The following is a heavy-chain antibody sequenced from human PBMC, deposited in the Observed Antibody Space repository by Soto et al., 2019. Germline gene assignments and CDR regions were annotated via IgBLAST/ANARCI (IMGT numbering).Heavy chain of an antibody. J-gene: IGHJ6*02. Sequence: QVQLVQSGAEVKKPGSSVKVSCKASGGTFSSYAISWVRQAPGQGLEWMGGIIPIFGTANYAQKFQGRVTITADESTSTAYLELSSLRSEDTAVYYCARDPSSSWYGGYYYGMDVWGQGTTVTVSS. CDR1: GGTFSSYA. D-gene: IGHD6-13*01. CDR2: IIPIFGTA. CDR3: ARDPSSSWYGGYYYGMDV. V-gene: IGHV1-69*01.